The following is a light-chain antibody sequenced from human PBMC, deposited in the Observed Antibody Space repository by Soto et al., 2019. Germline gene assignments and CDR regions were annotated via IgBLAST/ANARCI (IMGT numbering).Light chain of an antibody. J-gene: IGLJ2*01. Sequence: QSVLTQPPSVSGAPGQGVTISCTGSGSTFGAGYDVHWYQQLPGTAPKLLIYDNTNRPSGVPDRFSGSKSGTSASLAISGLQAEDEADYYCQSYDSSVSVVFGGGTK. CDR3: QSYDSSVSVV. CDR1: GSTFGAGYD. CDR2: DNT. V-gene: IGLV1-40*01.